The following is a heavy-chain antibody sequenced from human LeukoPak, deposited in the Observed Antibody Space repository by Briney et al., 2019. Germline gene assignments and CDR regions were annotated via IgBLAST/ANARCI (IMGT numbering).Heavy chain of an antibody. CDR3: VRDLGGRSGH. CDR2: INEDGSTT. V-gene: IGHV3-74*01. J-gene: IGHJ4*02. Sequence: PGGSLRLSCTASGFTISTYWMHWVRQAPGKGLVWVSRINEDGSTTNYADSVKGRSTIFRDNAKNTLYLQMNSLRAEDTAVYYCVRDLGGRSGHWGQGTLVTVSS. D-gene: IGHD1-26*01. CDR1: GFTISTYW.